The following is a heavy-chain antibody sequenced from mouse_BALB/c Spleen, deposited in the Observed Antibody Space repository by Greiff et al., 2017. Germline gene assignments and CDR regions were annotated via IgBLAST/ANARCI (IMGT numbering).Heavy chain of an antibody. J-gene: IGHJ4*01. CDR1: GFNIKDYY. CDR3: NAGYGNYENYAMDY. V-gene: IGHV14-4*02. CDR2: IDPENGDT. D-gene: IGHD2-10*02. Sequence: VQLQQPGAELVKPGASVKLSCTASGFNIKDYYMHWVKQRPEQGLEWIGWIDPENGDTEYAPKFQGKATMTADTSSNTAYLQLSSLTSEDTAVYYCNAGYGNYENYAMDYWGQGTSVTVSS.